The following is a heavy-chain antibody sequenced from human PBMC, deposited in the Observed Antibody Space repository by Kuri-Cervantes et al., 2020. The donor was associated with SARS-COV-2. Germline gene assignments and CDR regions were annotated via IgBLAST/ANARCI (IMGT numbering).Heavy chain of an antibody. V-gene: IGHV4-59*01. CDR3: ARDPGMVAATPYMDV. CDR1: GGSISSYY. CDR2: VYYSGST. J-gene: IGHJ6*03. D-gene: IGHD2-15*01. Sequence: GSLRLSCTVSGGSISSYYWSWIRQPPGKGLECIGYVYYSGSTNYNPSLKSRVTISVDTSKNQFSLKLSSVTAADTAVYYCARDPGMVAATPYMDVWGKGTTVTVSS.